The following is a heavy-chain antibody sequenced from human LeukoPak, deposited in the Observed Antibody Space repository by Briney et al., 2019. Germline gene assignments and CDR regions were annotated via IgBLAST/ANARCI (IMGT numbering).Heavy chain of an antibody. V-gene: IGHV4-4*07. CDR1: GGSISSYY. D-gene: IGHD6-13*01. J-gene: IGHJ4*02. Sequence: SETLPLTCTVSGGSISSYYWSWIRQPAGKGLEWIGRIYTSGSTNYNPSLKSRVTTSVDTSKNQFSLKLSSVTAADTAVYYCARSLYSSSWYDYWGQGTLVTVSS. CDR3: ARSLYSSSWYDY. CDR2: IYTSGST.